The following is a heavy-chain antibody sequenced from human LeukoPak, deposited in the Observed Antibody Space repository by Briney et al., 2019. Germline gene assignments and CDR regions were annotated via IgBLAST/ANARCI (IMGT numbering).Heavy chain of an antibody. V-gene: IGHV4-39*01. CDR3: ARHSLALWFGELGFDP. Sequence: SETLSLTCSVSGVSISSSSYYWGWIRQPPGKGLEWIGSIYSSGSTYYNPSLKGRVTISVDTSKNQFSLKLSSVTAADTAVYYCARHSLALWFGELGFDPWGQGTLVTVSS. J-gene: IGHJ5*02. CDR1: GVSISSSSYY. D-gene: IGHD3-10*01. CDR2: IYSSGST.